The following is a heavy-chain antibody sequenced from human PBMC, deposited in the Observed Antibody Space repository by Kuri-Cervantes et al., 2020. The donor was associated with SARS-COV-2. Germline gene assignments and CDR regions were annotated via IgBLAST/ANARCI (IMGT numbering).Heavy chain of an antibody. CDR3: ARGPPPAPLWFGELSAFDI. D-gene: IGHD3-10*01. CDR2: IYHSGST. V-gene: IGHV4-4*02. Sequence: SETLSLTCAVSGGSISSSNWWSWVRQPPGKGLEWIGEIYHSGSTNYNPSLKSRVTISVDTSKNQFSLTLSSVTAADTAVYYCARGPPPAPLWFGELSAFDIWGQGTMVTVSS. CDR1: GGSISSSNW. J-gene: IGHJ3*02.